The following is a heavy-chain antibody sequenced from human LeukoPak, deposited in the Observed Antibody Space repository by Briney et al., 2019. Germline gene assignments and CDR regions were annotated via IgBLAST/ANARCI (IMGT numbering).Heavy chain of an antibody. CDR2: VYYSGST. Sequence: SETLSLTCTVSGGSVSSYFWSWVRQPPGMRLEWIGYVYYSGSTNYNPSLKSRVTISVDTSKTQFSLRLSSVTAADTAVYYCATDNSYGSGSYYTWGQGTLVTVSS. J-gene: IGHJ4*02. D-gene: IGHD3-10*01. CDR3: ATDNSYGSGSYYT. CDR1: GGSVSSYF. V-gene: IGHV4-59*02.